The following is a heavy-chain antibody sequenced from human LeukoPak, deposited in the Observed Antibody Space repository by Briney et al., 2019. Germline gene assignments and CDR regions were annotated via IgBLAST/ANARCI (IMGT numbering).Heavy chain of an antibody. J-gene: IGHJ4*02. Sequence: EASVKVSCKASGYTFTGYHIHWVRQATGQGLEWMGWMNPNSGNTGYAQKFQGRVTITRNTSISTAYMELSSLRSEDTAVYYCARGGGYFDYWGQGTLVTVSS. D-gene: IGHD3-16*01. CDR1: GYTFTGYH. V-gene: IGHV1-8*03. CDR3: ARGGGYFDY. CDR2: MNPNSGNT.